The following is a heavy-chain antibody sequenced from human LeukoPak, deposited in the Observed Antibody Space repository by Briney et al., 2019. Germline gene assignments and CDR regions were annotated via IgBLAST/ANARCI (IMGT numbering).Heavy chain of an antibody. J-gene: IGHJ4*02. CDR1: GFTFSSYA. V-gene: IGHV3-30*01. Sequence: GGSLRLSCAASGFTFSSYAMHWVRQAPGKGLEWVAVISYDGSNKYYADSVKGRFTISRDNSKNTLYLQMNSLRAEDTAVYYCARDEVVPAANPVWGSWDYWGQGTLVTVSS. CDR3: ARDEVVPAANPVWGSWDY. D-gene: IGHD2-2*01. CDR2: ISYDGSNK.